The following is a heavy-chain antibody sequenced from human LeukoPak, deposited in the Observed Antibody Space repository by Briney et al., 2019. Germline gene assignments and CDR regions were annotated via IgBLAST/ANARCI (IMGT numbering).Heavy chain of an antibody. CDR2: IRGKAYGGTT. Sequence: GGSLRLSCTASGFTFGAYAMNWVRQAPGKGLEWVGFIRGKAYGGTTEYAASVKGRFIISRDDSKSIAYLQMHSLKTEDTAVYYCTRDGVPYCRGGNCYLVGWGQGTLVTVSS. J-gene: IGHJ4*02. CDR1: GFTFGAYA. D-gene: IGHD2-15*01. CDR3: TRDGVPYCRGGNCYLVG. V-gene: IGHV3-49*04.